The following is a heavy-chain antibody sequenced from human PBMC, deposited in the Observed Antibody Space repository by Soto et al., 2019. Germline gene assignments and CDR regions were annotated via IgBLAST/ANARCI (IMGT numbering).Heavy chain of an antibody. CDR3: ARVVVVAAKYYQYGMDV. J-gene: IGHJ6*02. Sequence: QAQLVQSGAEVKKPGSSVKVSCKASGGTFSSYIISWVRQAPGEGLEWMGRISPMFGTTNYAQKFQGRVSITADESTRTAYMELNSLISEDTAVYYCARVVVVAAKYYQYGMDVWGRGTTVTVSS. CDR2: ISPMFGTT. D-gene: IGHD2-15*01. CDR1: GGTFSSYI. V-gene: IGHV1-69*08.